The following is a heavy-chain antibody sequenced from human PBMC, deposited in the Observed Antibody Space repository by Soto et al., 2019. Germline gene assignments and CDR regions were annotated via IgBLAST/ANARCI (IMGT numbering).Heavy chain of an antibody. CDR2: IYWDDDK. V-gene: IGHV2-5*02. CDR1: GFSLSTSGVG. J-gene: IGHJ4*02. CDR3: AHRPGPNPFAS. Sequence: QITLKESGPTLVKPTQTLTLTCTFSGFSLSTSGVGVGWIRQPPGKALEWLALIYWDDDKRYSPSLKSRLTIPEDTSKNQVVLTMSNMHLVDTATYSCAHRPGPNPFASWGQGTLVPVSS.